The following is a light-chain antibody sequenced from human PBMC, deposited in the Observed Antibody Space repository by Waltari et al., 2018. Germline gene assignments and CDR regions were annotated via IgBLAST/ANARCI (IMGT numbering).Light chain of an antibody. CDR3: QQYGSSSLT. CDR1: QSVSSNY. V-gene: IGKV3-20*01. CDR2: DAS. Sequence: EIVLTQSPGTLSLSPGERGTLSCRASQSVSSNYLAWYQQKPGQAPRLLIYDASSRATGIPDRFSGSGSGTDFTLTISRLEPEDFAVYYCQQYGSSSLTFGGGTKVEI. J-gene: IGKJ4*01.